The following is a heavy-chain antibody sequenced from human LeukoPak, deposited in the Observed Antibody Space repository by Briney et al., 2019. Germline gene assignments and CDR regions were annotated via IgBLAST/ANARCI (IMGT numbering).Heavy chain of an antibody. CDR1: GFTFSSYA. V-gene: IGHV3-30-3*01. J-gene: IGHJ3*02. CDR2: ISYDGSNK. D-gene: IGHD3-22*01. CDR3: ARDLGADSSGYYYRSAFDI. Sequence: GGSLRLSCAASGFTFSSYAMHWVRQAPGKGLEWVAVISYDGSNKYYADSVKGRFTISRDNSKNTLYLQMNSLRAEDTAVYYCARDLGADSSGYYYRSAFDIWGQGTMVTVSS.